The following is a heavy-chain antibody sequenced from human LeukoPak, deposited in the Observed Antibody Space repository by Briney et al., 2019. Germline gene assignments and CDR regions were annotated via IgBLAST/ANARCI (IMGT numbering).Heavy chain of an antibody. Sequence: GGSLRLSCAASGFTFSSYAMSWVRQAPGKGLEWVSAISGSGGSTYYADSVKGRFTISRDNSKNTLYLQMNSLRAEDTAVYYCARVDFWSGYQRSLDAFDIWGQGTMVTASS. J-gene: IGHJ3*02. CDR2: ISGSGGST. CDR3: ARVDFWSGYQRSLDAFDI. CDR1: GFTFSSYA. D-gene: IGHD3-3*01. V-gene: IGHV3-23*01.